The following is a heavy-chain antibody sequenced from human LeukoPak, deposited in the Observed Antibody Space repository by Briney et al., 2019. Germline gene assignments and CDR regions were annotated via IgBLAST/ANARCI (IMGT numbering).Heavy chain of an antibody. D-gene: IGHD3-22*01. V-gene: IGHV3-23*01. Sequence: PGGSLRLSRVASEYTFSNYAMSWVRQAPGKGLEWVSSIDSGGGSTYYADSVKGRFTISRDNSKNTLYLQMNSLRAEDTAIYYCASADGSGYRYYWGQGTLVTVSS. CDR3: ASADGSGYRYY. J-gene: IGHJ4*02. CDR1: EYTFSNYA. CDR2: IDSGGGST.